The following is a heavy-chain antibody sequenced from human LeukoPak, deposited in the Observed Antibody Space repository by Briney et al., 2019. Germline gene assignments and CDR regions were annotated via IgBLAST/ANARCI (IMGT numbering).Heavy chain of an antibody. CDR2: ISPIFGTA. CDR3: ARDHRDYYDSIGYPNWFDP. V-gene: IGHV1-69*01. Sequence: SVKVSCKASGGTFSSYAISWVRQAPGQGLEWMGGISPIFGTANYAQKFQGRVTITADESTSTAYMELSSLRSEDTAVYYCARDHRDYYDSIGYPNWFDPWGQGTLVTVSS. D-gene: IGHD3-22*01. CDR1: GGTFSSYA. J-gene: IGHJ5*02.